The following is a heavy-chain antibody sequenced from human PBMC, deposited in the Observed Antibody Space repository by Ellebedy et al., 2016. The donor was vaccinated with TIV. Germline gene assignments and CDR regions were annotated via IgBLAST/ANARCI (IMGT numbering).Heavy chain of an antibody. V-gene: IGHV3-48*04. CDR3: VRWGDYEGWDL. Sequence: PGGSLRPSCAGSGFNFGAYSINWVRQAPGKGLEWLSYIAGRTCLIYYADSVKGRFTISRDNAKNSAFLELNSLRVEDTAMYYCVRWGDYEGWDLWGQGTLVTVSS. CDR1: GFNFGAYS. J-gene: IGHJ5*02. CDR2: IAGRTCLI. D-gene: IGHD4-17*01.